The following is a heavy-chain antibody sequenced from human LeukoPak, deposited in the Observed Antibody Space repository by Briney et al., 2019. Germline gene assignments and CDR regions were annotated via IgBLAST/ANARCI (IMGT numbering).Heavy chain of an antibody. CDR1: GYTFTGYY. Sequence: EASVKVSCKASGYTFTGYYMHWVRQAPGQGLEWMGWINPNSGGTNYAQKFQGRVTMTRDTSISTAYMELSRLRSDDTAVYYCARDSGDYGRTQRYYYYYYMDVWGKGTTVTVSS. J-gene: IGHJ6*03. CDR3: ARDSGDYGRTQRYYYYYYMDV. V-gene: IGHV1-2*02. CDR2: INPNSGGT. D-gene: IGHD4-17*01.